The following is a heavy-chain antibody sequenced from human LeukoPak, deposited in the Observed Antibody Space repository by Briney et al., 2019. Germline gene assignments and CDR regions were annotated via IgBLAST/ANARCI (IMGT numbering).Heavy chain of an antibody. CDR2: IYYSGST. J-gene: IGHJ4*02. CDR3: ARVPYSSSWYPHFDY. V-gene: IGHV4-59*11. CDR1: GGSISSHY. D-gene: IGHD6-13*01. Sequence: SEALSLTCTVSGGSISSHYWSWIRQPPGKGLEWIGYIYYSGSTNYNPSLKSRVTISVDTSKNQFSLKLSSVTAADTAVYYCARVPYSSSWYPHFDYWGQGTLVTVSS.